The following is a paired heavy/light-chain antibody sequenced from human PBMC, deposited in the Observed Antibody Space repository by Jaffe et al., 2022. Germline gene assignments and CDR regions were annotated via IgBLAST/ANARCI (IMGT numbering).Heavy chain of an antibody. J-gene: IGHJ2*01. CDR2: IFSNDEK. CDR1: GFSLSNARMG. V-gene: IGHV2-26*01. Sequence: QVTLKESGPVLVKPTETLTLTCTVSGFSLSNARMGVSWIRQPPGKALEWLAHIFSNDEKSYSTSLKSRLTISKDTSKSQVVLTMTNMDPVDTATYYCARIRGVRYFDWLSSWGPRWYFDLWGRGTLVTVSS. CDR3: ARIRGVRYFDWLSSWGPRWYFDL. D-gene: IGHD3-9*01.
Light chain of an antibody. V-gene: IGLV3-21*04. CDR1: NIGSKS. CDR2: YDS. CDR3: QVWDSSSDQE. Sequence: SYVLTQPPSVSVAPGKTARITCGGNNIGSKSVHWYQQKPGQAPVLVIYYDSDRPSGIPERFSGSNSGNTATLTISRVEAGDEADYYCQVWDSSSDQEFGGGTKLTVL. J-gene: IGLJ3*02.